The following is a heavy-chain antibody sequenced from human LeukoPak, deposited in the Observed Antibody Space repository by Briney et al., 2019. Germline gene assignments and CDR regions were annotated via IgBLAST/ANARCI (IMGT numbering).Heavy chain of an antibody. CDR1: GFTFSDYY. Sequence: GGSLRLSCAASGFTFSDYYMSWIRQAPGKGLEWVSYISSSGSTIYYADSVKGRFTISRDNAKNSLYLQMNSLRAEDTAVYYCARDHGNYYDSSGYYHTLDYWGQGTLVTVSS. CDR3: ARDHGNYYDSSGYYHTLDY. CDR2: ISSSGSTI. J-gene: IGHJ4*02. D-gene: IGHD3-22*01. V-gene: IGHV3-11*04.